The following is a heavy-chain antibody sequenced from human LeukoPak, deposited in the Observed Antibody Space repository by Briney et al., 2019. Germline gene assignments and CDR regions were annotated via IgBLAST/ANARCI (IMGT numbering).Heavy chain of an antibody. Sequence: PSETLSLTCTVSGGSISSSSYYWGWIRQPPGKGLEWIGSIYYSGSTYYNPSLKSRVTISVDTSKNQFSLKLSSVTAADTAVYYCARDISLYDFWSGYWEYYFDYWGQGTLVTVSS. CDR1: GGSISSSSYY. CDR2: IYYSGST. CDR3: ARDISLYDFWSGYWEYYFDY. D-gene: IGHD3-3*01. J-gene: IGHJ4*02. V-gene: IGHV4-39*02.